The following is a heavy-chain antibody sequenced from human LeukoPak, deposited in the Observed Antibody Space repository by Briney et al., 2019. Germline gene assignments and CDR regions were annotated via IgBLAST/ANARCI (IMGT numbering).Heavy chain of an antibody. CDR3: ARGTTQIAAAGTSEYYFDY. D-gene: IGHD6-13*01. J-gene: IGHJ4*02. V-gene: IGHV3-30*04. Sequence: GGSLRLSCAASGFTSSSYAMHRVRQAPGKGLEWVAVISYDGSNKYYADSVKGRFTISRDNSKNTLYLQMNRLRAEDTAVYYCARGTTQIAAAGTSEYYFDYWGQGTLVTVSS. CDR1: GFTSSSYA. CDR2: ISYDGSNK.